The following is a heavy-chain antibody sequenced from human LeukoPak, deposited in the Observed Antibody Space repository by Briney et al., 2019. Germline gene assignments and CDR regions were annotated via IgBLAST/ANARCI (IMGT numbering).Heavy chain of an antibody. J-gene: IGHJ6*02. D-gene: IGHD6-6*01. V-gene: IGHV3-7*05. Sequence: GGSLRLSCAASGFIFSSYWMSWVRQAPGKGLEWVANIKQDGSEEVYVDSVKGRFTISRDNAKNSLFLQMNTLRAEDTAVYYCARDPYSSTWSYGMDVWGQGTTVTV. CDR1: GFIFSSYW. CDR2: IKQDGSEE. CDR3: ARDPYSSTWSYGMDV.